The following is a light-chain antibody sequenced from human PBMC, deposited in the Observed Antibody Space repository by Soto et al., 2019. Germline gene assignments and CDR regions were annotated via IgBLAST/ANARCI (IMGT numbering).Light chain of an antibody. CDR3: SSYGGFNNVL. CDR1: NSDVGAYNY. V-gene: IGLV2-11*01. CDR2: DVS. J-gene: IGLJ2*01. Sequence: QSVLTQPRSVSGSPGQSVTTSCTGTNSDVGAYNYVSWYQQHPGKAPKLMLYDVSRRPSGVPDRFSGSKSGNTASLTVSGLQTEDEADYYCSSYGGFNNVLFGGGTKLTVL.